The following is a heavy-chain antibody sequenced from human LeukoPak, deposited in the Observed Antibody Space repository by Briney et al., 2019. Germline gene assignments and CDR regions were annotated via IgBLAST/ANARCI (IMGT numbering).Heavy chain of an antibody. CDR3: ARDLGGAFDY. V-gene: IGHV3-21*01. J-gene: IGHJ4*02. Sequence: GGSLRLSCAASGFTFSSYSMNWVRQAPGEGLEWVSSISSSSSYIYYADSVKGRFTISRDNAKNSLYLQMNSLRAEDTAVYYCARDLGGAFDYWGQGTLVTVSS. CDR2: ISSSSSYI. D-gene: IGHD3-16*01. CDR1: GFTFSSYS.